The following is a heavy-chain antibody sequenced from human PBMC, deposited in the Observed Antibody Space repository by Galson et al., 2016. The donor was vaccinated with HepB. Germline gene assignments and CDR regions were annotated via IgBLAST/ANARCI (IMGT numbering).Heavy chain of an antibody. J-gene: IGHJ2*01. CDR1: GGSVSSGGYY. CDR2: IHYSGSV. Sequence: TLSPTCPVSGGSVSSGGYYWTWIRQFPGRGLEWIGHIHYSGSVYYNPSPNTRLTISLDTSNNHFSLNRTSVTAADTAFYFCARGVTVIISRWYFDLWGPGTLVTVSS. D-gene: IGHD4-17*01. CDR3: ARGVTVIISRWYFDL. V-gene: IGHV4-31*03.